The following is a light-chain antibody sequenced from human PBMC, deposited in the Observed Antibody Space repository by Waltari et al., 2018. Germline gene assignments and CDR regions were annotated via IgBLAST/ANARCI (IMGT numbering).Light chain of an antibody. CDR3: QQLKSYPLT. Sequence: DIQLTQSPPFLLASVGDRVTITCRASQGISTYLAWYQFKPGKAPKLLIYTASTLQDGVPSRFSGSGSGTDFTLTISSLQPEDFATYFCQQLKSYPLTFAVGTEVEIK. CDR2: TAS. V-gene: IGKV1-9*01. J-gene: IGKJ4*01. CDR1: QGISTY.